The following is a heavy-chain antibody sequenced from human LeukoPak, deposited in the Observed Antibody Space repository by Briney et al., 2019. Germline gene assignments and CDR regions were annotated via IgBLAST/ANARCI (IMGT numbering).Heavy chain of an antibody. CDR3: ARGVGSSSSNWFDP. J-gene: IGHJ5*02. Sequence: SETLSLTCTVSGDSISSQYWSWIRQSPGKGLEWIGRIDSSGETNYNPSLKSRVTISIDKSKGQFSLKVNSVTAADTAVYYCARGVGSSSSNWFDPWGQGALVTVSS. CDR1: GDSISSQY. CDR2: IDSSGET. V-gene: IGHV4-4*07. D-gene: IGHD6-13*01.